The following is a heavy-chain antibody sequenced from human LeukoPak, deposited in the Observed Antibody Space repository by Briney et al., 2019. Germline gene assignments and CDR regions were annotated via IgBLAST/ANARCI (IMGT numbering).Heavy chain of an antibody. J-gene: IGHJ4*02. D-gene: IGHD5-18*01. CDR2: IIPIFGTA. CDR1: GGTFSSYA. Sequence: EASVKVSCKASGGTFSSYAISWVRQAPGQGLEWMGGIIPIFGTANYAQKFQGRVTITADESTSTAYMELSSLRSEDTAVYYCARDRDTAMAEPLGYWGQGTLVTVSS. V-gene: IGHV1-69*13. CDR3: ARDRDTAMAEPLGY.